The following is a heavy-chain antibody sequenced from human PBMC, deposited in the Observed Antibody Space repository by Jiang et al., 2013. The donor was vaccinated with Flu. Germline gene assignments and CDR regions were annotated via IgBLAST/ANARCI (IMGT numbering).Heavy chain of an antibody. CDR2: IYPGDSDA. CDR1: GYRFTNYW. CDR3: ARLSCSGGSCFQRSWDWYFDL. J-gene: IGHJ2*01. Sequence: GAEVKKPGESLKISCKVSGYRFTNYWIGWVRQMPGKGLEWMGIIYPGDSDAKYSPSFEGQITVSADKSISTAYLQWGSLKASDSAVYFCARLSCSGGSCFQRSWDWYFDLWGRGTLVSVSS. D-gene: IGHD2-15*01. V-gene: IGHV5-51*01.